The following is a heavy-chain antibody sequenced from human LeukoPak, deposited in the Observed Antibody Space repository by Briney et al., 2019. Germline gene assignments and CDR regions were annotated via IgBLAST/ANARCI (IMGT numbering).Heavy chain of an antibody. CDR3: ARDDRFLEWTYYYYGMDV. Sequence: PGGSLRLSCAASGFTFSSYWMSWVRQAPGKGLEWVANIKQDGSEKYYADSVKGRFTISRDNAKNSLYLQMNSLRAEDTAVYYCARDDRFLEWTYYYYGMDVWGQGTTVTVSS. J-gene: IGHJ6*02. CDR2: IKQDGSEK. D-gene: IGHD3-3*01. CDR1: GFTFSSYW. V-gene: IGHV3-7*01.